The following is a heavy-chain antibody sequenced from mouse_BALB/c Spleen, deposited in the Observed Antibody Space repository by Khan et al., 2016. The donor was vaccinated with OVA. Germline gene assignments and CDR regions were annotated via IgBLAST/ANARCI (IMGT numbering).Heavy chain of an antibody. J-gene: IGHJ2*01. D-gene: IGHD1-1*01. V-gene: IGHV3-8*02. Sequence: VQLKQSGPSLVKPSQTLSLTCSVTGDSITSGYWNWIRKFPGNKLEYMGYISYSGSTYYNPSLKSRISITRDTSKNQYSLQLNSVTTEDTATYYCARAGYYGSSGTVDDWGQGTTLTDAS. CDR1: GDSITSGY. CDR3: ARAGYYGSSGTVDD. CDR2: ISYSGST.